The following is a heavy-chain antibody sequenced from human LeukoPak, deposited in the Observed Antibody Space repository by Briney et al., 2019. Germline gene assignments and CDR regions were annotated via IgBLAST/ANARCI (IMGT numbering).Heavy chain of an antibody. Sequence: SETLSLTCTVSGGSISSYYWSWIRQPAGKGLEWIGRIYTRGSTNYNPSLKTRVTMSIDTSKNHFSLKLSSVTAADTAVYYCASTVAGIGYFDYWGQGTLVTVSS. J-gene: IGHJ4*02. CDR3: ASTVAGIGYFDY. D-gene: IGHD6-19*01. CDR2: IYTRGST. CDR1: GGSISSYY. V-gene: IGHV4-4*07.